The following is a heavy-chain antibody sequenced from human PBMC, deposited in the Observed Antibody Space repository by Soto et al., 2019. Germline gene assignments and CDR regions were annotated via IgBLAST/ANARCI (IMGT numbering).Heavy chain of an antibody. V-gene: IGHV1-69*13. CDR1: GGTFSSYA. CDR2: VIPIFGTA. CDR3: ARPIVVVPAAIKDYYYGMDV. Sequence: SVKVSCKASGGTFSSYAISWVRQAPGQGLEWMGGVIPIFGTANYAQQFQGRVTITADESTSTAYMELSSLRSEDTAVYYCARPIVVVPAAIKDYYYGMDVWGQGTTVTVSS. J-gene: IGHJ6*02. D-gene: IGHD2-2*02.